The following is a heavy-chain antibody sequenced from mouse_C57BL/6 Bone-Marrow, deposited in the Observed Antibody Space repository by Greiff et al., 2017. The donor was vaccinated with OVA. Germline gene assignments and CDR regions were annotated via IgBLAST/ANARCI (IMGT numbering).Heavy chain of an antibody. CDR3: ARGPSYAMDY. CDR2: IYPSDSET. Sequence: QVQLQQPGAELVRPGSSVKLSCKASGYTFTSYWMDWVKQRPGQGLEWIGNIYPSDSETHYNQKFKDKATLTVDKSSSTAYMQLSSLTSEDSAVYYCARGPSYAMDYGGQGTSVTVSS. V-gene: IGHV1-61*01. CDR1: GYTFTSYW. J-gene: IGHJ4*01.